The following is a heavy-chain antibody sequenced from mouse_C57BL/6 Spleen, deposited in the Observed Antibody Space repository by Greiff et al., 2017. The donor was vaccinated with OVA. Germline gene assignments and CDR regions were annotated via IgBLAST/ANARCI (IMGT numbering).Heavy chain of an antibody. V-gene: IGHV14-2*01. J-gene: IGHJ1*03. CDR3: ASFYGSSWYFDV. CDR1: GFNIKDYY. Sequence: VQLQQSGAELVKTGASVKLSCTASGFNIKDYYMHWVKQRTEQGLEWIGRIDPEDGETKYAPKFQGKATITADTSSNTAYLQLSSLTSEDTAVYYCASFYGSSWYFDVWGTGTTVTVSS. D-gene: IGHD1-1*01. CDR2: IDPEDGET.